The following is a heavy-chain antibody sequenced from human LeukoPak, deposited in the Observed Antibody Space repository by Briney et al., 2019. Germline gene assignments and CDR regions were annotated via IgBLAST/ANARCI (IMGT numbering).Heavy chain of an antibody. CDR2: INSDGGGA. J-gene: IGHJ5*02. V-gene: IGHV3-74*01. CDR3: ARDVPHNWFDT. Sequence: PGGSLRLSCAASGLTLGNNWMRWVRQGPGKGLVWISRINSDGGGAIYADSVKGRFTVSRDNAKNTLYLQMNSLRAEDTAVYYCARDVPHNWFDTWGQGTLVTVSS. CDR1: GLTLGNNW.